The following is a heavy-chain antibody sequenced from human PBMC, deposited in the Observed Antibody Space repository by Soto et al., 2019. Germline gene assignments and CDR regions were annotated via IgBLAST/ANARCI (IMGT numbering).Heavy chain of an antibody. CDR3: ARDTYYDFWSGYYERTPLDY. CDR2: IKQDGSEK. D-gene: IGHD3-3*01. CDR1: GFTFSSYW. Sequence: EVQLVESGGGLVQPGGSLRLSCAASGFTFSSYWMSWVHQAPGKGLEWVANIKQDGSEKYYVDSVKGRFTISRDNAKNSLYLQMNSLRAEDTAVYYCARDTYYDFWSGYYERTPLDYWGQGTLVTVSS. V-gene: IGHV3-7*03. J-gene: IGHJ4*02.